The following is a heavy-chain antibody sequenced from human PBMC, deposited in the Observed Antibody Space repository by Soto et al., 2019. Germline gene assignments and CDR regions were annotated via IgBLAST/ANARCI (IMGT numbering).Heavy chain of an antibody. J-gene: IGHJ4*02. V-gene: IGHV3-23*01. Sequence: PGGSLRLSCAASGVTFSSYAMSWVRQAPGKGLEWVSAISGSGGSTYYADSVKGRFTISRDNSKNTLYLQMNSLRAEDTAVYYCAKNPTLSGSYRQFDYWGQGTLVTVS. D-gene: IGHD1-26*01. CDR2: ISGSGGST. CDR3: AKNPTLSGSYRQFDY. CDR1: GVTFSSYA.